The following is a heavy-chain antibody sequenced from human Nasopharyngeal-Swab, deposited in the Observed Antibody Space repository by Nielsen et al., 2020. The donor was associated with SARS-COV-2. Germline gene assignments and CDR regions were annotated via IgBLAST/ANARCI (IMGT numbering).Heavy chain of an antibody. V-gene: IGHV1-69*13. J-gene: IGHJ3*02. CDR2: IIPFFGTP. CDR1: GGIFSSFD. D-gene: IGHD5-18*01. CDR3: ARDVYEGYSSGKDPHAFNI. Sequence: SVKVSCKVSGGIFSSFDITWVRQAPGQGLEWMGGIIPFFGTPKYAQKFQGRVTISADESTSTAYMELSSLTSEDTAVYYCARDVYEGYSSGKDPHAFNIWGQGTMVIVSS.